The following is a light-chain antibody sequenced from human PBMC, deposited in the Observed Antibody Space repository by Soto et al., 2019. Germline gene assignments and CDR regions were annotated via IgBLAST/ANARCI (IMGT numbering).Light chain of an antibody. V-gene: IGLV1-40*01. CDR3: ESCDSGLRVV. CDR1: SSNIGAGYD. J-gene: IGLJ2*01. CDR2: GNS. Sequence: QSVLTQPPSVSGAPGQRVTISCTGSSSNIGAGYDVHWYQQLPGTAPKLLIYGNSNRPSGVPDRFSGSKSGTSASLAITGLLVEYEADYYCESCDSGLRVVFGGGTKLTVL.